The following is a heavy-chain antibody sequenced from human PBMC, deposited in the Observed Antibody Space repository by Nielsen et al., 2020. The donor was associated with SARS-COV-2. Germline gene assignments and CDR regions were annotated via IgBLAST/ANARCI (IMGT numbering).Heavy chain of an antibody. V-gene: IGHV4-39*07. CDR2: MYYSGRP. J-gene: IGHJ6*03. CDR3: ARDGSSGRFGYYMDV. Sequence: RQAPGKGLEWIGSMYYSGRPYYNPSLKSRLTISGDTSKNQLYLNLSSVTAADTAVYYCARDGSSGRFGYYMDVWGTGTTVTVSS. D-gene: IGHD6-19*01.